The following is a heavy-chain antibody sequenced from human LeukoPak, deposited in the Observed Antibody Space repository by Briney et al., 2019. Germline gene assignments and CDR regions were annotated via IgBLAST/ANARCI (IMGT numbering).Heavy chain of an antibody. CDR2: IYPGDSDT. J-gene: IGHJ4*02. D-gene: IGHD5-24*01. CDR1: GYSFTSYW. Sequence: GASLKISCKGSGYSFTSYWIGWVRPMPGEGPEWMGIIYPGDSDTRYSPSFQGQVTISADKSISTAYLQWSSLKASDTAMYYCARSRDAEMAIDYWGQGTLVTVSS. V-gene: IGHV5-51*01. CDR3: ARSRDAEMAIDY.